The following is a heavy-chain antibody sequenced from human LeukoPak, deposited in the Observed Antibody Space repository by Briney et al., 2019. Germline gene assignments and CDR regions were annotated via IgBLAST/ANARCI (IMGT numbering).Heavy chain of an antibody. CDR3: ARDNLAGRGYCYGMDV. CDR2: IKQDGSEK. V-gene: IGHV3-7*01. Sequence: GGSLRLSCAASGFTFSSYWMSWVRQAPGKGLEWVANIKQDGSEKYYVDSVKGRFTISRDNAKNSLYLQMNSLRAEDTAVYYCARDNLAGRGYCYGMDVWGQGTTVTVSS. J-gene: IGHJ6*02. CDR1: GFTFSSYW.